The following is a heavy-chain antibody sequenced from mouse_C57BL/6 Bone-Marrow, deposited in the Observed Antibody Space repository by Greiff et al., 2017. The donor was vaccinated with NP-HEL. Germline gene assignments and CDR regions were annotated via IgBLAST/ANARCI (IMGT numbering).Heavy chain of an antibody. J-gene: IGHJ2*01. D-gene: IGHD4-1*01. CDR1: GYTFTSYT. CDR3: ARANWDLFDY. Sequence: VMLVESGAELARPGASVKMSCKASGYTFTSYTMHWVKQRPGQGLEWIGYINPSSGYTKYNQKFKDKATLTADKSSSTAYMQLSSLTSEDSAVYYCARANWDLFDYWGQGTTLTVSS. V-gene: IGHV1-4*01. CDR2: INPSSGYT.